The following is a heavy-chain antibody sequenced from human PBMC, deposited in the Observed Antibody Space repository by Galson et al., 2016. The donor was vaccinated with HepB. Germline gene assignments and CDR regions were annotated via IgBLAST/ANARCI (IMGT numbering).Heavy chain of an antibody. CDR1: GYSFTYYS. V-gene: IGHV1-18*04. Sequence: SVKVSCKASGYSFTYYSINWVRQAPGQGLEWMGWINTYNGNTNYAQKLQGRVTMTTDTSTSTAYMEVRSLRSDDTAVYYCARGLDYSDYSRRFDPWGQGTLVTVSS. J-gene: IGHJ5*02. D-gene: IGHD4-11*01. CDR2: INTYNGNT. CDR3: ARGLDYSDYSRRFDP.